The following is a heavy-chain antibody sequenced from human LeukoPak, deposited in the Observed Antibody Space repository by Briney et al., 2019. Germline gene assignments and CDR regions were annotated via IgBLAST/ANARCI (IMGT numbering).Heavy chain of an antibody. D-gene: IGHD1-1*01. CDR2: IYPGDSDT. V-gene: IGHV5-51*01. CDR3: ARLPGAYYYYYYMDV. CDR1: GYSFTSYW. Sequence: GESLKISCKGSGYSFTSYWIGLVRQMPGKGLEWMGIIYPGDSDTRYSPSFQGQVTISADKSISTAYLQWSSLKASDTAMYYCARLPGAYYYYYYMDVWGKGTTVTISS. J-gene: IGHJ6*03.